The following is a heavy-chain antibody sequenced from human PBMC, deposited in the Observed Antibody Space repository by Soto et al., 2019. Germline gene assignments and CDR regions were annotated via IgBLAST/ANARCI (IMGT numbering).Heavy chain of an antibody. D-gene: IGHD6-19*01. CDR2: IHHSGST. Sequence: QMQLQESGPGLVKPSETLSLTCAVSGASISSEQSWSWVRQPPGKGLEWIGEIHHSGSTNNNPSLRGRVTMSVDKSKNQFPPTLSSVTAADTAVYYCARSFGWYAIDQWGQGTLVIVSS. V-gene: IGHV4-4*02. CDR3: ARSFGWYAIDQ. J-gene: IGHJ4*02. CDR1: GASISSEQS.